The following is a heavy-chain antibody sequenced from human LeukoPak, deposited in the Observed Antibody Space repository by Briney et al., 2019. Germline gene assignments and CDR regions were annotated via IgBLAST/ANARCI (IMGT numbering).Heavy chain of an antibody. J-gene: IGHJ5*02. Sequence: PGGSLRLSCAASGFTFSDYYMSWIRQAPGKGLEWVSYISSSGSTTYYADSVKGRFTISRDNAKNSLYLQMNSLRAEDTAVYYCARDIAVAGSAYHPWGQGTLVTVSS. V-gene: IGHV3-11*01. CDR1: GFTFSDYY. D-gene: IGHD6-19*01. CDR3: ARDIAVAGSAYHP. CDR2: ISSSGSTT.